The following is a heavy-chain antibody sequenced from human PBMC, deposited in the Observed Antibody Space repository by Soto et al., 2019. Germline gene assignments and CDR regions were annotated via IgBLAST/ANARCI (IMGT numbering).Heavy chain of an antibody. D-gene: IGHD5-12*01. Sequence: ASETLSLTCTVSGASISSGDYFWSWIRQSPGKGLQWIGYIYDNGSSYYNPSLKSRVTMSVDTSKNQFSLKLSSVTAADTAVYYCAREKGYTSGPKNFDYWGQGTLVTVSS. CDR2: IYDNGSS. J-gene: IGHJ4*02. CDR1: GASISSGDYF. CDR3: AREKGYTSGPKNFDY. V-gene: IGHV4-30-4*01.